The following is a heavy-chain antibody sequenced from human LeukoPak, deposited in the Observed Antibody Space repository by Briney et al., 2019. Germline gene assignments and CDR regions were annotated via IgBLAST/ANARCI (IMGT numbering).Heavy chain of an antibody. D-gene: IGHD3-10*01. CDR2: IYYSGST. V-gene: IGHV4-39*01. Sequence: SETLSLTCTVSGGSISSSSYYWGWIRQPPGKGLEWIGSIYYSGSTYYNPSLKSRVTISVDTSKNQFSLKLSSVTAADTAVYYCARAEQLLWFGESSSGAFDIWGQGTMVTVSS. J-gene: IGHJ3*02. CDR1: GGSISSSSYY. CDR3: ARAEQLLWFGESSSGAFDI.